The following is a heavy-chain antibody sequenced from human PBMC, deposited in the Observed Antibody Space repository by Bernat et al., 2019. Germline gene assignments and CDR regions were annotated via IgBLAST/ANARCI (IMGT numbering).Heavy chain of an antibody. J-gene: IGHJ4*02. CDR2: IYYSGST. Sequence: QLQLQESGPGLVKPSETLSLTCTVSGGSISSSSYYWGWIRQPPGKGLEWIGSIYYSGSTYYNPSLKSRVTISVDTSKKQFSLKLSSVTAADTAVYYCASGFYDILTGYYSPNNYFDYWGQGTLVTVSS. CDR3: ASGFYDILTGYYSPNNYFDY. D-gene: IGHD3-9*01. CDR1: GGSISSSSYY. V-gene: IGHV4-39*01.